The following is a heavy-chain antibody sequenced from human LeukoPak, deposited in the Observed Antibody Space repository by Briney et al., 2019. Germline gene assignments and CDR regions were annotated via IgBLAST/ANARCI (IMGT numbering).Heavy chain of an antibody. CDR1: GFTFGDHT. CDR3: ARGPIQLWIHNAMDV. CDR2: IRSKAYRGTT. V-gene: IGHV3-49*04. D-gene: IGHD5-18*01. Sequence: GGSLRLSCTGSGFTFGDHTMSWVRQAPGKGLEWVGFIRSKAYRGTTEYAASVKGRFTISRDDSASIAYLQMNSLRTEDTAVYYCARGPIQLWIHNAMDVWGQGTTVTVSS. J-gene: IGHJ6*02.